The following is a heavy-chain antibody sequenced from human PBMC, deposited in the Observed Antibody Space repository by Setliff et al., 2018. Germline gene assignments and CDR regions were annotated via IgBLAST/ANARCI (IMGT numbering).Heavy chain of an antibody. CDR2: MLPLHGTR. Sequence: SVKVSCKASGGTFGLFAISWVRQAPGQGLVWVGGMLPLHGTRNQTPKLQGRVSITADESKTTVFMELSSLTAEDTTIYFCVRAPSELHGEYGYFDLWGRGTLVTVSS. D-gene: IGHD4-17*01. CDR3: VRAPSELHGEYGYFDL. J-gene: IGHJ2*01. CDR1: GGTFGLFA. V-gene: IGHV1-69*13.